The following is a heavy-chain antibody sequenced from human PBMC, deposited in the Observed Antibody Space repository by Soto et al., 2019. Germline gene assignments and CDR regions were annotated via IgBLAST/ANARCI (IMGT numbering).Heavy chain of an antibody. CDR3: TTDYYDSSGTPFDY. Sequence: LKPSFTASGFTLGDFALSLFRPGPGKGLEWVGFIRSKAYGGTTEYAASVKGRFTISRDDSKSIAYLQMNSLKTEDTAVYYCTTDYYDSSGTPFDYWGQGTLVTVSS. J-gene: IGHJ4*02. CDR1: GFTLGDFA. D-gene: IGHD3-22*01. V-gene: IGHV3-49*03. CDR2: IRSKAYGGTT.